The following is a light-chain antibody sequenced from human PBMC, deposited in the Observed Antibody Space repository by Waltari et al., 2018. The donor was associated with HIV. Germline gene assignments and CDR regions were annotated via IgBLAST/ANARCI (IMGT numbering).Light chain of an antibody. CDR3: QSYDISLSGWV. J-gene: IGLJ3*02. CDR2: GNT. CDR1: SSNIGAGYD. Sequence: QSVLTQPPSVSGAPGQRVTISCTGSSSNIGAGYDVHWYQQFPGTAPKVLIYGNTYRPAGVPDRFPCSKSGSSASLLITGLQAEDDADYYCQSYDISLSGWVFGGGTKLTVL. V-gene: IGLV1-40*01.